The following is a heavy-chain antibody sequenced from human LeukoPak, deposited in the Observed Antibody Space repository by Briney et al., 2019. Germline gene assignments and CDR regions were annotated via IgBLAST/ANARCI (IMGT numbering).Heavy chain of an antibody. Sequence: SETLSLTCTVSGGSISTYYWSWIRQPPGKALEWIGYVYYSGSTYYNPSLKSRVTISVDTSKNQFSLKLSSVTAADTAVYYCARHGGGLTTVTTFDYWGQGTLVTVSS. D-gene: IGHD4-17*01. CDR2: VYYSGST. CDR1: GGSISTYY. V-gene: IGHV4-59*08. CDR3: ARHGGGLTTVTTFDY. J-gene: IGHJ4*02.